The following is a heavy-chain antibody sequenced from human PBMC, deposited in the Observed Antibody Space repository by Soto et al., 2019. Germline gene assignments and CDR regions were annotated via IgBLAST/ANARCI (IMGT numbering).Heavy chain of an antibody. J-gene: IGHJ6*02. D-gene: IGHD6-6*01. CDR1: GFTFSSYA. V-gene: IGHV3-23*01. Sequence: QPGGSLRLSCAASGFTFSSYAMSWVRQAPGKGLEWVSAISGSGGSTYYADSVKGRFTISRDNSKNTLYLQMNSLRAEDTAVYYCAKARPPHYYYYYGMDVWGQGTTVTVSS. CDR2: ISGSGGST. CDR3: AKARPPHYYYYYGMDV.